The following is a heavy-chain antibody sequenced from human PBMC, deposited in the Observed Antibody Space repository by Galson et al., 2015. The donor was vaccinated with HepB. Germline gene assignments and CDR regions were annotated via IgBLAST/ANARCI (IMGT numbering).Heavy chain of an antibody. Sequence: SLRLSCAASGFTFDDYAMHWVRQAPGKGLEWVSGISWNSGSIGYADSVKGRFTISRDNAKNSLYLQVNSLRAEDTALYYCAMLIPDVDTEYGMDVWGQGTTVTVSS. CDR3: AMLIPDVDTEYGMDV. D-gene: IGHD5-18*01. CDR2: ISWNSGSI. V-gene: IGHV3-9*01. CDR1: GFTFDDYA. J-gene: IGHJ6*02.